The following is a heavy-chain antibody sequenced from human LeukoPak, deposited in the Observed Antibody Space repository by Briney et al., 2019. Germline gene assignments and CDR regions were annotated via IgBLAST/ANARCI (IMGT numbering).Heavy chain of an antibody. D-gene: IGHD2-8*01. V-gene: IGHV4-59*01. CDR1: GGSISSYY. Sequence: ASETLSLTCTVSGGSISSYYWSWIRQPPGKGLEWIGYIYYSGSTNYNPSLKSRVTLSVDTSKNQFSLKLSSVTAADTAVYYCARGRMVYAPVDYWGQGTLVTVSS. CDR2: IYYSGST. CDR3: ARGRMVYAPVDY. J-gene: IGHJ4*02.